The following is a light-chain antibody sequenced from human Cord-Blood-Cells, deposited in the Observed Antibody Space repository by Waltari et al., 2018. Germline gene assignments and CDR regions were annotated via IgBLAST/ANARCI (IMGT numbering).Light chain of an antibody. CDR1: SGHRSYA. CDR3: QTWGTGIWV. V-gene: IGLV4-69*01. CDR2: LNSDGSQ. J-gene: IGLJ3*02. Sequence: QLVLTQSPSASASLGASVKLTCTPSSGHRSYAIASHQQQPEKGPRYLMKLNSDGSQSKGDGIPDRCSGSSSGAERYLTISSLQSEDEADYYCQTWGTGIWVFGGGTKLTVL.